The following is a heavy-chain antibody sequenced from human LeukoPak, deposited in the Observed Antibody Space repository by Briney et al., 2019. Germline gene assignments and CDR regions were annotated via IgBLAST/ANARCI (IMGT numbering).Heavy chain of an antibody. Sequence: SVKGSCKASGGTFSSYAISWVRQAPGQGLEWMGRIIPIFGTANYAQKFQGRVTITTDESTSTAYMELSSLRSEDTAVYYCARSALRGALLASRDWFDPWGQGTLVTVSS. D-gene: IGHD1-26*01. CDR3: ARSALRGALLASRDWFDP. CDR2: IIPIFGTA. J-gene: IGHJ5*02. V-gene: IGHV1-69*05. CDR1: GGTFSSYA.